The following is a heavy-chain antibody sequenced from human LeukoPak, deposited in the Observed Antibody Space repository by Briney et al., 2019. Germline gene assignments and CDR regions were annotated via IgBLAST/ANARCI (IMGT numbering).Heavy chain of an antibody. J-gene: IGHJ6*03. CDR3: TRPRHGEVRSMSYDYYYMDV. CDR2: IRSKTNSYAT. CDR1: GFTFSDSA. Sequence: GRSLRLSCAASGFTFSDSAMHWVRQASRKGLEWVGRIRSKTNSYATSYAASVKGRFIISRDDSKNTAYLQMNSLKTEDTAVYYCTRPRHGEVRSMSYDYYYMDVWGKGTTVTVSS. D-gene: IGHD3-10*01. V-gene: IGHV3-73*01.